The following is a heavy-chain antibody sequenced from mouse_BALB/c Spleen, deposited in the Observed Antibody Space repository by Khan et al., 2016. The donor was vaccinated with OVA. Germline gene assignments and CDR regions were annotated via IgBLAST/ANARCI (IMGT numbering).Heavy chain of an antibody. Sequence: VQLKESGAELVRPGALVKLSCKASGFNIKDYYMHWVKQRPEQGLEWIGWIDPENGETVYDPKFQGKASITANTSSTTAYLQLSSLTSEDTAVYYCTRSGYSAWFAYWGQGTPVTVSA. V-gene: IGHV14-1*02. CDR2: IDPENGET. CDR1: GFNIKDYY. CDR3: TRSGYSAWFAY. J-gene: IGHJ3*01.